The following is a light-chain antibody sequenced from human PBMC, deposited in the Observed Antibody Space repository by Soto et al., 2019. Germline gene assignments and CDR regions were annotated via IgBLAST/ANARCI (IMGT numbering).Light chain of an antibody. CDR1: QSVRSN. CDR3: QQYNNWPPAWT. CDR2: GAS. J-gene: IGKJ1*01. Sequence: EIVLTQSPSTLSVSTGERATLSCRASQSVRSNLAWYQQKPGQSPRLLIYGASTRATGIPGRFSGSGSGTQFTLTISSLQSEDFAVYYCQQYNNWPPAWTFGQGTKVDIK. V-gene: IGKV3-15*01.